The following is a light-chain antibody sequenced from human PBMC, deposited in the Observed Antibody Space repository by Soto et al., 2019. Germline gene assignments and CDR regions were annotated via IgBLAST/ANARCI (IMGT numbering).Light chain of an antibody. V-gene: IGKV3-11*01. CDR3: QQRYMWHIT. CDR2: DAY. J-gene: IGKJ5*01. Sequence: EVVLTQSPVTLSLSPGERATLSCRASQSFRGLLAWYQQKPGQAPRLLISDAYNRATGIPPRFSGSGSGTGFTLTISSLEPEDSAVSYCQQRYMWHITVGKGTRLEI. CDR1: QSFRGL.